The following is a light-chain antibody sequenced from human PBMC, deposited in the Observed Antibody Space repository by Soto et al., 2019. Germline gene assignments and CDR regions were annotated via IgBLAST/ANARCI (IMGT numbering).Light chain of an antibody. Sequence: EIVLTQSPGSLSLSPGERATLYCRASQSVYNNYIAWYQHSTGQAPRVLIYGASTRATGTPDRFSGSWSGTDFTLTITRLEPEDSALYYCQQYGSSVTFGGGTNVE. CDR1: QSVYNNY. J-gene: IGKJ4*01. V-gene: IGKV3-20*01. CDR2: GAS. CDR3: QQYGSSVT.